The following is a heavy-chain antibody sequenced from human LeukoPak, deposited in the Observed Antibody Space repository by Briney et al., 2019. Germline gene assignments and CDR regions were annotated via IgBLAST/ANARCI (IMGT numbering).Heavy chain of an antibody. CDR1: GYSISSGYY. J-gene: IGHJ5*02. D-gene: IGHD6-13*01. CDR3: ARLSSSSWYGSYNWFDP. CDR2: IYHSGST. V-gene: IGHV4-38-2*01. Sequence: SETLSPTCAVSGYSISSGYYWGWIRQPPGKGLEWIGSIYHSGSTYYNPSLKSRVTISVDTSKNQFSLKLSSVTAADTAVYYCARLSSSSWYGSYNWFDPWGQGTLVTVSS.